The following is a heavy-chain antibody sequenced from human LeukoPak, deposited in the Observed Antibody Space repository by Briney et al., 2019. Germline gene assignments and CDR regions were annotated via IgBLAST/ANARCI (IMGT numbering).Heavy chain of an antibody. V-gene: IGHV4-39*07. D-gene: IGHD6-19*01. CDR1: GDSISSSSYS. J-gene: IGHJ4*02. Sequence: PSETLSLTCSVSGDSISSSSYSWGWIRQPPGKGLEWIGSIDYTGSTYYNPSLKTRVTITVDTSKNQLSLQLTSVTAADTAVYYCTKATQWLAFDYWGRGTLVTVSS. CDR3: TKATQWLAFDY. CDR2: IDYTGST.